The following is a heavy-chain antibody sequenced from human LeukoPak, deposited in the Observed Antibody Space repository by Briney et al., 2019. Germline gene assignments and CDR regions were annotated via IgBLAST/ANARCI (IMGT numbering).Heavy chain of an antibody. J-gene: IGHJ4*02. CDR1: GFTFSDYY. Sequence: GGSLRLSCAASGFTFSDYYMSWIRQAPGKGLEWVSSISSSSSYIYYADSVKGRFTISRDNAKNSLYLQMNSLRAEDTAVYYCAREVTYYYGSGSSYWGQGTLVTVSS. CDR2: ISSSSSYI. CDR3: AREVTYYYGSGSSY. D-gene: IGHD3-10*01. V-gene: IGHV3-11*06.